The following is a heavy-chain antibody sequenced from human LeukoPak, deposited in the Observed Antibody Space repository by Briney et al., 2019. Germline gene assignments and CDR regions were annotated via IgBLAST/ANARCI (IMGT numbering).Heavy chain of an antibody. CDR3: ARVGYDSSGYSPFSLQPFDY. V-gene: IGHV3-21*01. J-gene: IGHJ4*02. CDR1: GFTFSSYS. Sequence: GGSLRLSCAASGFTFSSYSMNWVRQAPGKGLEWVSSISSSSSYIYYADSVKGRFTISRDNAKNSLYLQMNSLRAEDTAVYYCARVGYDSSGYSPFSLQPFDYWGQGTLVTVSS. D-gene: IGHD3-22*01. CDR2: ISSSSSYI.